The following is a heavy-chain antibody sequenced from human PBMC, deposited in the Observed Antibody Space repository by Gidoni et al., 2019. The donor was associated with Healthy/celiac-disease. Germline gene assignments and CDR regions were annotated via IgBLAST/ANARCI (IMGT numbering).Heavy chain of an antibody. CDR3: TRARRQWLVNWFDP. CDR1: GFTFGDYA. J-gene: IGHJ5*02. Sequence: EVQLVESGGGLVQPGRSLRLYCTASGFTFGDYAMSWFRQAPGKGLEWVGFIRSKAYGGTTEYAASVKGRFTISRDDSKSIAYLQMNSLKTEDTAVYYCTRARRQWLVNWFDPWGQGTLVTVSS. D-gene: IGHD6-19*01. V-gene: IGHV3-49*03. CDR2: IRSKAYGGTT.